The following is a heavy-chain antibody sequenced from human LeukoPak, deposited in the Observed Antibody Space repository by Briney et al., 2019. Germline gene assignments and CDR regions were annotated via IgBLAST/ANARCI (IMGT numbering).Heavy chain of an antibody. D-gene: IGHD5-24*01. CDR1: GFNFHNFA. CDR2: ISNDERNK. Sequence: GGSLRLSCEASGFNFHNFAMHWVRQAPGKGLEWVAVISNDERNKYYTDSVKGRFTISRDNSKNTVYLQMNSLRPEDTAMYYCARPSPPGDGYNPRDCWGPGALVIVSS. J-gene: IGHJ4*02. V-gene: IGHV3-30*04. CDR3: ARPSPPGDGYNPRDC.